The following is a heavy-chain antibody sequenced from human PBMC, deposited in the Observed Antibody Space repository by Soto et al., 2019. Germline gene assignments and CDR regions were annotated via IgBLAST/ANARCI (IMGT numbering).Heavy chain of an antibody. CDR1: GYIFTAYS. Sequence: ASVKVSCKASGYIFTAYSMHWVRQAPGQGLEWLGWINPNSGDTIYAQKFQDRVTMTCDTSVSTAYLELSSLSSDDTAVYYCAKRNASGQRGNWFDPWGQGTLVTVSS. V-gene: IGHV1-2*02. CDR3: AKRNASGQRGNWFDP. CDR2: INPNSGDT. D-gene: IGHD3-10*01. J-gene: IGHJ5*02.